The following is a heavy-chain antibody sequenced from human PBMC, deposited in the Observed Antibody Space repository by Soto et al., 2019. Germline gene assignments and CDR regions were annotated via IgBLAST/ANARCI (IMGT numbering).Heavy chain of an antibody. J-gene: IGHJ4*02. Sequence: EVQMLESGGYLVQPGGSLRVSCASGFTFSHYTMAWVRQAPGKGLEWDSGFSRSNCVEYYADSVKGRFTISRDNSKNTVFLQMNSLRAEDTAVYYCANGGLHGSIDGGLSYFHHWDQGTLVTVSS. V-gene: IGHV3-23*01. D-gene: IGHD2-15*01. CDR3: ANGGLHGSIDGGLSYFHH. CDR1: GFTFSHYT. CDR2: FSRSNCVE.